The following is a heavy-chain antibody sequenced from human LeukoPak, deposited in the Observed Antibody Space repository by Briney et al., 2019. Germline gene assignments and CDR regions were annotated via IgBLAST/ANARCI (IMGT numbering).Heavy chain of an antibody. J-gene: IGHJ5*02. CDR1: GFTFSSYG. V-gene: IGHV3-33*01. CDR3: ASLVVVPAAEFDP. CDR2: IWYDGSNK. D-gene: IGHD2-2*01. Sequence: PGGSLRLSCAASGFTFSSYGMHWVRQAPGKGLGWVAVIWYDGSNKYYADSVKGRFTISRDNSKNTLYLQMNSLRAEDTAVYYCASLVVVPAAEFDPWGQGTLVTVSS.